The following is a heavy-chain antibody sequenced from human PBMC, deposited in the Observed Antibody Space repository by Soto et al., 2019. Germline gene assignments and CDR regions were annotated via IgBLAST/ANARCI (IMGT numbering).Heavy chain of an antibody. J-gene: IGHJ6*02. CDR2: MSPSTGNT. CDR3: ARYFDPLDV. Sequence: VQLVQSGAEVKKPGASVNLSCKASGYTFTFYDINWVRQAPGRGLEWMGWMSPSTGNTGYAQRFQGRVTMTSDTSISTAYMEVTRLRPDDTAVYYCARYFDPLDVWGQGTTVTVSS. D-gene: IGHD3-9*01. CDR1: GYTFTFYD. V-gene: IGHV1-8*01.